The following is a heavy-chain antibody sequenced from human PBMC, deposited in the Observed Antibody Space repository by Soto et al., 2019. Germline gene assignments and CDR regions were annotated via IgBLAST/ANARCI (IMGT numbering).Heavy chain of an antibody. CDR2: IYHSGST. CDR3: ARGEVVALGY. J-gene: IGHJ4*02. CDR1: GGSISSGGYS. V-gene: IGHV4-30-2*01. Sequence: SETLSLTCAVSGGSISSGGYSWSCIRQPPGKGLEWIGYIYHSGSTYYNPSLKSRVTILVDRPKNQFSLKLSSVTAADTAVYYCARGEVVALGYWGQGTLVTVS. D-gene: IGHD2-15*01.